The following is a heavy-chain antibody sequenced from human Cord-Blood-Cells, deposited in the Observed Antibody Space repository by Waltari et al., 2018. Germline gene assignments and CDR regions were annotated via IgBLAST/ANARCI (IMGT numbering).Heavy chain of an antibody. CDR1: GYNFTSYA. CDR2: INAGNGNT. Sequence: QVQLVQSGAEVKKPGASVKVSCKASGYNFTSYAMHWVRQAPGQRLEWMGWINAGNGNTKYSQKFQGRVTITRDTSASTAYMELSSLRSEDTAVYYCARDLGTGYWYFDLWGRGTLVTVSS. CDR3: ARDLGTGYWYFDL. D-gene: IGHD7-27*01. J-gene: IGHJ2*01. V-gene: IGHV1-3*01.